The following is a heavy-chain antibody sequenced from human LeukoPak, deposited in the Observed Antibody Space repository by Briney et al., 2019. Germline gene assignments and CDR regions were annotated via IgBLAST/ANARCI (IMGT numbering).Heavy chain of an antibody. CDR2: IYYSGST. Sequence: SETLSLTCTVSGGSISSYYWSWIRQPPGKGLEWIGYIYYSGSTNYNPSLKSRVTISVDTSKNQFSLKLSSVTAADTAVYYCARQASIAAAGHTYYYYYGMDVWGQGTTVTVSS. CDR1: GGSISSYY. V-gene: IGHV4-59*08. D-gene: IGHD6-13*01. CDR3: ARQASIAAAGHTYYYYYGMDV. J-gene: IGHJ6*02.